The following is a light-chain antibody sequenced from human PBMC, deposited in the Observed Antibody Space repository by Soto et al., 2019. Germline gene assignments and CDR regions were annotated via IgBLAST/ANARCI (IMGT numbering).Light chain of an antibody. CDR2: EVN. V-gene: IGLV2-14*01. J-gene: IGLJ1*01. CDR3: SSYTTSRNV. CDR1: SSDVGNSNY. Sequence: QSALTQPVSVSGSPGQSITISCSGTSSDVGNSNYVSWYQHHPGKAPKLLNYEVNNRPSGVSDRFSGSKSGNTASLTISGLQAEDEADYFCSSYTTSRNVFGTGTKVTVL.